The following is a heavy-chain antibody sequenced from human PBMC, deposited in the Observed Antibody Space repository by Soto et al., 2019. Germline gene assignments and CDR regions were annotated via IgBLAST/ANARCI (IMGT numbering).Heavy chain of an antibody. D-gene: IGHD2-15*01. Sequence: LRLSCAASGFTFSSYSMNWVHQAPWKGLEWLSFISSTGSYIYYADSVSGRFTISRDNARNSLSLQMNSLRVEDTAVYYCARDHPHCSGGSCFLPFDFWGQGTRVTVSS. V-gene: IGHV3-21*01. CDR2: ISSTGSYI. J-gene: IGHJ4*02. CDR3: ARDHPHCSGGSCFLPFDF. CDR1: GFTFSSYS.